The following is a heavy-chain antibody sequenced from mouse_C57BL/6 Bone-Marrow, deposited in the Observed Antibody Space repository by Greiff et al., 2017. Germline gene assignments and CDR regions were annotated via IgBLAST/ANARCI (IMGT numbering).Heavy chain of an antibody. J-gene: IGHJ1*03. CDR3: ARLEFYGRSGDWYFDV. D-gene: IGHD1-1*01. Sequence: VQLQQSGPELVKPGASVKLSCKASGYTFTSYDINWVKQRPGQGLEWIGWIYPRDGSTKYNEKFKGKATLTVDTSSSTAYMELHSLTSEDSAVYFWARLEFYGRSGDWYFDVWGTGTTVTVSS. CDR2: IYPRDGST. CDR1: GYTFTSYD. V-gene: IGHV1-85*01.